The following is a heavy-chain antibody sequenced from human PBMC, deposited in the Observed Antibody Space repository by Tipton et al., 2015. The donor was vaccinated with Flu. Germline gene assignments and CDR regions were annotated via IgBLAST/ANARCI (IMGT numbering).Heavy chain of an antibody. D-gene: IGHD3-10*01. V-gene: IGHV4-38-2*01. CDR3: ARSTYHYGSGSADY. J-gene: IGHJ4*02. Sequence: TLSLTCDVSGYSIRSGYYWGWIRQPPGKGLEWIGCISHSGRTYYNPSLKSRVTISVDTAKNQFSQRLSSVTAADTAVYYCARSTYHYGSGSADYWGQGTLVTVAS. CDR1: GYSIRSGYY. CDR2: ISHSGRT.